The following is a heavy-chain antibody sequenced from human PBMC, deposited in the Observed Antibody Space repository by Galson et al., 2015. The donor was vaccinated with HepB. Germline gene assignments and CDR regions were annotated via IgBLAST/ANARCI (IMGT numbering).Heavy chain of an antibody. V-gene: IGHV4-39*01. CDR3: ARHILFGEIPDYFDY. CDR2: VYYSGRT. CDR1: GGSISSSAYY. D-gene: IGHD3-10*01. J-gene: IGHJ4*02. Sequence: ATLSLTCTVSGGSISSSAYYWGWIRQPPGKGLAWIGSVYYSGRTDYNPSLNSRVTTSMDTSAKQFSLRWSSVTAADTAVYFCARHILFGEIPDYFDYWGQGILVTVSS.